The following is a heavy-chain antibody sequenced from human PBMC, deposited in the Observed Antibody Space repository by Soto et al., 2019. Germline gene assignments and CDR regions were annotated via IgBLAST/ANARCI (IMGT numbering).Heavy chain of an antibody. Sequence: QVQLVQSGAEMKKPGASVKVSCKASGYTFTGYYMHWVRQAPGQGLEWVGWINPNSRDTKYAQKFQGRVTMTRDTSITSAYMELSRLRSDDTAVYYCSRVPPHGYSGNDGYFELWGRGTLVTVSS. D-gene: IGHD5-12*01. CDR3: SRVPPHGYSGNDGYFEL. J-gene: IGHJ2*01. CDR1: GYTFTGYY. V-gene: IGHV1-2*02. CDR2: INPNSRDT.